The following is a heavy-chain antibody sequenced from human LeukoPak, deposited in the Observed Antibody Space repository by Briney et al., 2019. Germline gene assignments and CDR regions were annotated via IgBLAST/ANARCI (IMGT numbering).Heavy chain of an antibody. D-gene: IGHD3-3*01. CDR1: GFTFSSYA. Sequence: GGSLRLSCAASGFTFSSYAMSWVRQAPGKGLEWVAVIWYDGSNKYYADSVKGRFTISRDNSKNTLYLQMNSLRAEDTAVYYCARDPGDYDFWSGYYDYWGQGTLVTVSS. CDR2: IWYDGSNK. J-gene: IGHJ4*02. CDR3: ARDPGDYDFWSGYYDY. V-gene: IGHV3-33*08.